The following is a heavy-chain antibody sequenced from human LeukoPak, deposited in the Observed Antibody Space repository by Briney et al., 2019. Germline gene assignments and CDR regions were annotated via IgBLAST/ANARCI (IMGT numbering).Heavy chain of an antibody. Sequence: GGSLRVSCAASGFPFSSYAMSWVRQAPGKGLEWVSAIGGSGVSTYYADSVKGRFTISRDNSKNTLYLQMNSLRAEDTAIYYCAKDVAGVRGVRGGFDYWGQGTLVTVSS. V-gene: IGHV3-23*01. J-gene: IGHJ4*02. CDR3: AKDVAGVRGVRGGFDY. CDR2: IGGSGVST. CDR1: GFPFSSYA. D-gene: IGHD3-10*01.